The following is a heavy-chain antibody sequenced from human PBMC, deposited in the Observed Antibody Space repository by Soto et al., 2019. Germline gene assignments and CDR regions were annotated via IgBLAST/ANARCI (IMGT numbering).Heavy chain of an antibody. CDR3: ARGTSYYYYYMDV. CDR2: INHSGST. J-gene: IGHJ6*03. CDR1: GGSFSGYY. Sequence: PSETLSLTCAVYGGSFSGYYWSWIRQPPGKGLEWIGEINHSGSTNYNPSLKSRVIISVDTSKNQFSLKLSSVTAADTAVYYCARGTSYYYYYMDVWGKGTTVTVSS. V-gene: IGHV4-34*01.